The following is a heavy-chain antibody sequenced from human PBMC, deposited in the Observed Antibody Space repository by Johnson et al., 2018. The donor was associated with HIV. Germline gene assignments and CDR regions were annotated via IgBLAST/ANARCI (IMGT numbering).Heavy chain of an antibody. J-gene: IGHJ3*02. CDR2: ISYDGSKK. CDR3: ANALGI. Sequence: VQLVESGGGLIQPGRSLRLSCVASGFIFSNFAMHWVRQAPGKGLEWMAIISYDGSKKYYADSVKGRFTISRDNSKNTLYLQMNSLRVEDTAVYHCANALGIWGQGTMVTVSS. V-gene: IGHV3-30-3*01. CDR1: GFIFSNFA.